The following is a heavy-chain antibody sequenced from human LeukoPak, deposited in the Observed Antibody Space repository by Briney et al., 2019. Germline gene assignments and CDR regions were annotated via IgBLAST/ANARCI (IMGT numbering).Heavy chain of an antibody. CDR3: ARPARYCSGGSCGDP. D-gene: IGHD2-15*01. V-gene: IGHV4-59*01. CDR2: IYYSGNT. Sequence: SETLSLTCTVSGDSISSYYWSWIRQPPGKGLEWIGNIYYSGNTNYNPSLKSWVTISVDTSKNQFSLKLTSVTAADTAIYYCARPARYCSGGSCGDPWGQGTLVTVSS. J-gene: IGHJ5*02. CDR1: GDSISSYY.